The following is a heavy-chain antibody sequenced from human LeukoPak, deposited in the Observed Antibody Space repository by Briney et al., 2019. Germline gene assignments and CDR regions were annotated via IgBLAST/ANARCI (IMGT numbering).Heavy chain of an antibody. CDR3: AREGHTSGFCGAFDL. CDR1: GRPFSSSI. J-gene: IGHJ3*01. V-gene: IGHV3-30-3*01. CDR2: MSFDGSQ. D-gene: IGHD5-12*01. Sequence: GGSLRLSCALSGRPFSSSIMHWVRQAPGKGLEWVAGMSFDGSQYYIESVKGRFTISGDNSGNTVYLHMTSLRPEDTAIYFCAREGHTSGFCGAFDLWGQGTTVTISS.